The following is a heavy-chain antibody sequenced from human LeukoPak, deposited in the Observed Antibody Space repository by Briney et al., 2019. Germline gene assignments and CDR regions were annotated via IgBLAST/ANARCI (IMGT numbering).Heavy chain of an antibody. J-gene: IGHJ3*02. D-gene: IGHD4-17*01. V-gene: IGHV1-46*01. Sequence: ASLRVSSKASVYTLTRYYMYWVRHAPEQGLEWIGIIKHSRCSTSSAQKIKGRVTMTRDTSTSTVYMELSSLGSEDTAVYYCARDRNPYGDVPGGAFDIWGQGTMVTVSS. CDR2: IKHSRCST. CDR1: VYTLTRYY. CDR3: ARDRNPYGDVPGGAFDI.